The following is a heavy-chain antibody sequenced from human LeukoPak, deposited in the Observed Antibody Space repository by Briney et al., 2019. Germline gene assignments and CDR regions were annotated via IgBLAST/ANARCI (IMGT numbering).Heavy chain of an antibody. CDR1: GFSFNTNA. D-gene: IGHD6-19*01. J-gene: IGHJ4*02. V-gene: IGHV3-23*01. CDR2: LSGRGDST. CDR3: AKDQTVAGTYDS. Sequence: PGGSLRLSCVASGFSFNTNAMTWVRQAPGKELEWVSTLSGRGDSTFYADSVKGRFTISRDKSENTLHLQMNSLRAEDTAIYYCAKDQTVAGTYDSWGRGTLVIVSS.